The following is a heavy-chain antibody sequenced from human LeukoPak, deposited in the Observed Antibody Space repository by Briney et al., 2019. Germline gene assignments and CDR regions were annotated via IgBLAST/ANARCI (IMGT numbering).Heavy chain of an antibody. V-gene: IGHV7-4-1*02. J-gene: IGHJ6*02. Sequence: ASVKVSCKASGYTFTSYAMNWVRQAPGQGLEWMGWINTNTGNPTYAQGFTGRFVFSLDTSVSTAYLQISSLKAEDTAVYYCARGDDGVVVVAATPGVYYYGMDVWGQGTTVTVSS. CDR1: GYTFTSYA. D-gene: IGHD2-15*01. CDR3: ARGDDGVVVVAATPGVYYYGMDV. CDR2: INTNTGNP.